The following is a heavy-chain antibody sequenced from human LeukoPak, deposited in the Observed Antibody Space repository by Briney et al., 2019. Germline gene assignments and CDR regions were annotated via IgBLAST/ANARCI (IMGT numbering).Heavy chain of an antibody. CDR2: IYYSGST. V-gene: IGHV4-30-4*01. CDR1: GGSISSGDYY. D-gene: IGHD3-16*01. Sequence: PSETLSLTCTVSGGSISSGDYYWSWIRQPPGKGLEWIGYIYYSGSTYYNPSLKSRVTISIDTSENQFSLKLSSVTAADTAVYYCARQKETWGNWFDPWGQGTLVTVTS. J-gene: IGHJ5*02. CDR3: ARQKETWGNWFDP.